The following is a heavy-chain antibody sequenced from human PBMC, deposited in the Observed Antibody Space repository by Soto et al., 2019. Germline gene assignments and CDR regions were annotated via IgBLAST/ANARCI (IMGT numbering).Heavy chain of an antibody. CDR1: GFTFSSYA. CDR3: AKLSSTSFHRSRYMDV. J-gene: IGHJ6*03. D-gene: IGHD2-2*01. Sequence: GGSLRLSCAASGFTFSSYAMSWVRQAPGKGLELVSAISGSGGSTYYADSVKGRFTISRDNSKNTLYLQMNSLRAEDTAVYYCAKLSSTSFHRSRYMDVWGKGTTVTVSS. V-gene: IGHV3-23*01. CDR2: ISGSGGST.